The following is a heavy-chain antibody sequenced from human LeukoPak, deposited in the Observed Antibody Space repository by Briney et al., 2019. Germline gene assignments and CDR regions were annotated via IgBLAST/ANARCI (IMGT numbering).Heavy chain of an antibody. CDR2: ISGSGGGT. CDR1: GFTFSSSA. J-gene: IGHJ4*02. V-gene: IGHV3-23*01. Sequence: GGSLRLSCATSGFTFSSSAMSWVRQAPGKGLAWVSTISGSGGGTYYADSVKGRFTISRDNSNNTLYLQMNSLRAEDTAVFYCAKLFYSSGMYHFDYWGQGTLVSVSS. D-gene: IGHD3-10*01. CDR3: AKLFYSSGMYHFDY.